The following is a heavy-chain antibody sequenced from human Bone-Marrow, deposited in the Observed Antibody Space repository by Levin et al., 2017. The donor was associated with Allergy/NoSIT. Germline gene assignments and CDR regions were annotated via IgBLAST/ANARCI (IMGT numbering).Heavy chain of an antibody. D-gene: IGHD3/OR15-3a*01. V-gene: IGHV3-7*04. Sequence: PGGSLRLSCGASGFSISNYWMTWVRQAPGRGLEWVATINQGGTKKYYVDSVEGRFTISRDNAENSLFLQMGSLRVEDTAKYYCARGRTPTPDREPGWKWTVIMSPAKPYYMDVWGEGTTVTVSS. CDR1: GFSISNYW. J-gene: IGHJ6*03. CDR3: ARGRTPTPDREPGWKWTVIMSPAKPYYMDV. CDR2: INQGGTKK.